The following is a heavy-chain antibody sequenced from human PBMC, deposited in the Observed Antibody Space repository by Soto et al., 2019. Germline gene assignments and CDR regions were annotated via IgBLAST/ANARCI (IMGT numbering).Heavy chain of an antibody. V-gene: IGHV3-33*01. CDR3: ARDIDTSGRYGSFDP. D-gene: IGHD3-10*01. CDR2: IWYDGSKK. CDR1: GFTFSSYG. Sequence: QVQVVESGGGVVQPGRSLRLSCAASGFTFSSYGMHWVRQAPGKGLEWVAVIWYDGSKKYYADSVKGRFTISRDDSKNTLYLQMNSLRAEDTAVYYCARDIDTSGRYGSFDPCGQGTMVTVAS. J-gene: IGHJ5*02.